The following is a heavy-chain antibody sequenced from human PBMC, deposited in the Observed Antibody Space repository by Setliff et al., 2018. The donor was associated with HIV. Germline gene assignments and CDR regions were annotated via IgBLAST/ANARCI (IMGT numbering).Heavy chain of an antibody. D-gene: IGHD6-6*01. CDR2: IYYSGTT. J-gene: IGHJ6*03. CDR1: GDSVSSASYY. Sequence: SETLSLTCTVSGDSVSSASYYWSWIRQTPGKGLEWIGYIYYSGTTKYNPSLKSRFTISVDTSKNQFSLKLSSVTAADTAVYYCASEAWTSYRSSSGYYYYYMDVWGKGTTFTVSS. CDR3: ASEAWTSYRSSSGYYYYYMDV. V-gene: IGHV4-61*01.